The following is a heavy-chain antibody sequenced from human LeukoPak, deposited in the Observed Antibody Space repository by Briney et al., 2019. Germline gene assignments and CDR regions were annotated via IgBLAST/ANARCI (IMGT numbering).Heavy chain of an antibody. V-gene: IGHV3-30*02. CDR1: GFTFSSYG. J-gene: IGHJ3*02. CDR2: IRYDGSNK. Sequence: GGSLRLSCAASGFTFSSYGMHWVRQAPGKGLEWVAFIRYDGSNKYYADSVKGRFTISRDNSKITLYLQMNSLRAEDTAVYYCALYSSSSLDAFDIWGQGTMVTVSS. D-gene: IGHD6-6*01. CDR3: ALYSSSSLDAFDI.